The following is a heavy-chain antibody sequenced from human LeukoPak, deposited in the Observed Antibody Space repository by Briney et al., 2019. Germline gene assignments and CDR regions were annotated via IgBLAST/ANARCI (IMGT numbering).Heavy chain of an antibody. D-gene: IGHD2-8*01. J-gene: IGHJ4*02. Sequence: ASETLSLTCSVSGASINDYYWTWIRQPPGKGLEWIGYVYHTGTSGYHPSLKSRVAMSLDTSKNQVSLKLRSVTAAVTAVYFCTRVVNGGHFDYWGQGTLVTVSS. V-gene: IGHV4-59*01. CDR1: GASINDYY. CDR3: TRVVNGGHFDY. CDR2: VYHTGTS.